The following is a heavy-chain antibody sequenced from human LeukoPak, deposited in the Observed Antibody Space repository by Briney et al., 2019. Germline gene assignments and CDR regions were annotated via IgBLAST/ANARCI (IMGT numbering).Heavy chain of an antibody. CDR3: ARDVDYANPRHDY. Sequence: GGSLRLSCAASGFTFSSYSMNWVRQAPGKGLEWVSSISSSSSYMYYADSVKGRFTISRDNAKNSLYLQMDSLRVEDTAVYYCARDVDYANPRHDYWGQGTLVTVSS. D-gene: IGHD4/OR15-4a*01. CDR2: ISSSSSYM. V-gene: IGHV3-21*01. CDR1: GFTFSSYS. J-gene: IGHJ4*02.